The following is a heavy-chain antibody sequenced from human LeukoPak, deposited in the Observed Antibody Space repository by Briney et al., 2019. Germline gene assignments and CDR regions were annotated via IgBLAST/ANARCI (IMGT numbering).Heavy chain of an antibody. CDR1: GGSISSSSYY. CDR3: AREEYSSDWYGHDS. CDR2: IYYSGST. D-gene: IGHD6-13*01. V-gene: IGHV4-39*07. Sequence: SETLSLTCTVSGGSISSSSYYWGWIRQPPGKGLEWIGSIYYSGSTYYNPSLKSRVTISADTSKSQFSLKLTSVTAADTAFYYCAREEYSSDWYGHDSWGQGTLVTVSS. J-gene: IGHJ4*02.